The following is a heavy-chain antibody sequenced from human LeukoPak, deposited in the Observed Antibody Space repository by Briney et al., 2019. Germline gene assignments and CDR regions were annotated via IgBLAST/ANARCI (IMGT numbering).Heavy chain of an antibody. D-gene: IGHD4-11*01. CDR3: ARSYSNHLFGMDV. Sequence: GGSLRLSCAASGFTVSSYYTTWVRQAPGKGLEWVSVIYSGGSTYYADSVKGRVAISRDNSKNTVFLQMNSVRAEDTAVYYCARSYSNHLFGMDVWGQGTTVTVSS. CDR2: IYSGGST. CDR1: GFTVSSYY. V-gene: IGHV3-66*01. J-gene: IGHJ6*02.